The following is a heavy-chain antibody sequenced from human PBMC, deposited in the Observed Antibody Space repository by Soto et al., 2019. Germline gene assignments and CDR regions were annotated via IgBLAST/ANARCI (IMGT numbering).Heavy chain of an antibody. V-gene: IGHV6-1*01. CDR3: ARASPPWRYSSGWYPSYFDY. Sequence: SQTLSLTCAISGDSVSSNSAAWNWIRQSPSRGLEWLGRTYYRSKWYNDYAVSVKSRITINPDTSKNQFSLQLNSVTPEDTAVYYCARASPPWRYSSGWYPSYFDYWGQGTLVTVSS. CDR2: TYYRSKWYN. D-gene: IGHD6-19*01. CDR1: GDSVSSNSAA. J-gene: IGHJ4*02.